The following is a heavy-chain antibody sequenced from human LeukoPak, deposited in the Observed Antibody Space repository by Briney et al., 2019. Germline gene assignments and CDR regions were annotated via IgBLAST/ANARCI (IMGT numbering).Heavy chain of an antibody. CDR2: IRGPGGST. D-gene: IGHD3-22*01. J-gene: IGHJ4*02. Sequence: PGGSLRLSCAASGFTFSSYSMNWVRQAPGKGLEWVSAIRGPGGSTYYADSVKGRFTISRDNSKNTLYLQMNSLRAEDTAVYYCAKGDSSDYYSPFDYWGQGTQVTASS. CDR1: GFTFSSYS. V-gene: IGHV3-23*01. CDR3: AKGDSSDYYSPFDY.